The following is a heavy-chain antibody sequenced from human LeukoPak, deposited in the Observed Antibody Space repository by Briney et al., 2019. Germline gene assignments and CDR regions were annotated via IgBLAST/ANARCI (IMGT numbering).Heavy chain of an antibody. CDR2: INWNGGST. CDR3: ARRDIVVVPASILGAFDI. CDR1: GFTFSSHG. J-gene: IGHJ3*02. Sequence: GGSLRLSCAASGFTFSSHGMSWVRQAPGKGLEWVSGINWNGGSTGYADSVKGRFTISRDNAKNSLYLQMNSLRAEDTALYYCARRDIVVVPASILGAFDIWGQGTMVTVSS. D-gene: IGHD2-2*02. V-gene: IGHV3-20*04.